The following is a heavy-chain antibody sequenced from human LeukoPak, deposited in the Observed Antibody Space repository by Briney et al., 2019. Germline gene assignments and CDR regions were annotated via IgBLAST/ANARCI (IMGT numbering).Heavy chain of an antibody. V-gene: IGHV3-66*01. CDR2: IYSGGST. CDR1: GFTFDDSV. J-gene: IGHJ4*02. D-gene: IGHD5-24*01. CDR3: ARGVSVATTIPPFDY. Sequence: GGSLRLSCAASGFTFDDSVMSWVRQAPGKGLEWVSVIYSGGSTYYADSVKGRFTISRDNSKNTLYLQMNSLRAEDTAVYYCARGVSVATTIPPFDYWGQGTLVTVSS.